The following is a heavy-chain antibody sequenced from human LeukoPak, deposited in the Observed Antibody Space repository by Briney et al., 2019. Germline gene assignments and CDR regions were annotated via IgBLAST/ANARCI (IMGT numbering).Heavy chain of an antibody. CDR1: GITVSSSY. Sequence: PGGSLRHSCAASGITVSSSYMSWVRQAPGKGLEWVSVFYSGGTTYYADSVKGRFTISRDNSNNTLYLQMNSLRAEDTAVYYCARLNGGGNFDYWGQGTLVTVSS. CDR2: FYSGGTT. J-gene: IGHJ4*02. D-gene: IGHD4-23*01. CDR3: ARLNGGGNFDY. V-gene: IGHV3-66*01.